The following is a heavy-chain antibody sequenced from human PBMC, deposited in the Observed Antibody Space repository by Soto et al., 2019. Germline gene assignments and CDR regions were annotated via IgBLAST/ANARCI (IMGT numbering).Heavy chain of an antibody. CDR1: GGTFSSYA. D-gene: IGHD3-10*01. CDR3: ARDLTERKAITMVREGPNKSGYYYYGMDV. CDR2: IIPIFGTA. V-gene: IGHV1-69*13. J-gene: IGHJ6*02. Sequence: ASVKVSCKASGGTFSSYAISWVRQAPGQGLEWMGGIIPIFGTANYAQKFQGRVTITADESTSTAYMELSSLRSEDTAVYYCARDLTERKAITMVREGPNKSGYYYYGMDVWGQGTTVTVSS.